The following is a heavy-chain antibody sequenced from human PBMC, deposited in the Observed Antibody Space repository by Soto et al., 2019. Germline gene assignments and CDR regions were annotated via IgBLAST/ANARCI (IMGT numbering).Heavy chain of an antibody. CDR1: GYTFTSYG. CDR3: ARAAVVETGYYPTYCDY. D-gene: IGHD3-9*01. Sequence: QVQLVQSGAEVKKPGASVKVSCKASGYTFTSYGISWVRQAPGQGHEWMGWISAYNGNTRYAQKLQGTVTMTTDTSSCTAYMELRSLRSDDTAVYYCARAAVVETGYYPTYCDYWGQGTLVTVSS. CDR2: ISAYNGNT. J-gene: IGHJ4*02. V-gene: IGHV1-18*01.